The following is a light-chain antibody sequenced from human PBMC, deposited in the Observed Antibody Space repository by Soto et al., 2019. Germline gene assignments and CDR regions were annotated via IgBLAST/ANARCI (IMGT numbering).Light chain of an antibody. V-gene: IGKV3-15*01. J-gene: IGKJ5*01. Sequence: EIVMTQSPATLSVSPGERATLSCRASQSVSSNLAWYQQKPGQAPRLLIYGASTRATGIPARFSGSGSGTEDTLTISSLQSEDFSVYYYQQYNRWPPITFGHGTRLEIK. CDR2: GAS. CDR1: QSVSSN. CDR3: QQYNRWPPIT.